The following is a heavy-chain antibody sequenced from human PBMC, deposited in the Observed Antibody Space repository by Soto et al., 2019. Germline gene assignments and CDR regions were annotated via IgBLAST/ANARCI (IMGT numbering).Heavy chain of an antibody. CDR3: ARDGPYYYASRMDV. J-gene: IGHJ6*02. D-gene: IGHD3-10*01. V-gene: IGHV3-53*04. CDR1: GIPVSSNY. Sequence: EVQLVESGGGLVQPGGSLRLSCAASGIPVSSNYMTWVRQAPGKGLEWVSVLHSGGDTYYANSVKGRFTISRHDSTNTLFLQMISLTPEDTAVYYCARDGPYYYASRMDVWGQGTTVTVSS. CDR2: LHSGGDT.